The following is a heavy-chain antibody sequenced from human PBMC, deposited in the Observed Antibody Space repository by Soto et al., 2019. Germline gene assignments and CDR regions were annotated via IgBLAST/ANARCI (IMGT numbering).Heavy chain of an antibody. Sequence: QVQLVESGGGLVKPGGYLRLSCAVSGFTVSDHYMTWIRQVPGKVLEWVSYIIGSGTYTNYADSVRGRFLISRAMAQNSLWLQISSLRAEDTAAYYCARSSGRGQFVGYKYGLDAWGHGTAVHGSS. CDR2: IIGSGTYT. CDR3: ARSSGRGQFVGYKYGLDA. D-gene: IGHD2-2*02. J-gene: IGHJ6*02. CDR1: GFTVSDHY. V-gene: IGHV3-11*06.